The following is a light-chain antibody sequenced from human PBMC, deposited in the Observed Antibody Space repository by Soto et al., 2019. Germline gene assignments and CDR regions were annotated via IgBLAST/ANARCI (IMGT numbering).Light chain of an antibody. CDR2: INRDGNH. J-gene: IGLJ1*01. V-gene: IGLV4-69*01. Sequence: QSVLTQSPSASASLGPSVKLTCTLSSGHSSYAIAWHQQQPDQGPRYLIKINRDGNHSKGDGIPVCFSGSSSGAERYLFVFRLQYEDEAYYCCQTWGTGIHVFGTGTKLTVL. CDR1: SGHSSYA. CDR3: QTWGTGIHV.